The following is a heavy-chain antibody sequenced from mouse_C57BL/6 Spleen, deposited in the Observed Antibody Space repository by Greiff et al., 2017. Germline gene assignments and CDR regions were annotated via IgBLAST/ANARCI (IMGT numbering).Heavy chain of an antibody. CDR3: AREGTAQATIFAY. V-gene: IGHV1-55*01. Sequence: QVQLQQPGAELVKPGASVKMSCKASGYTFTSYWITWVKQRPGQGLEWIGDIYPGSGSTNYNEKFKSKATLTVDTSSSTAYMQLSSLTSEDSAVYYSAREGTAQATIFAYWGQGTLVTVSA. CDR1: GYTFTSYW. D-gene: IGHD3-2*02. CDR2: IYPGSGST. J-gene: IGHJ3*01.